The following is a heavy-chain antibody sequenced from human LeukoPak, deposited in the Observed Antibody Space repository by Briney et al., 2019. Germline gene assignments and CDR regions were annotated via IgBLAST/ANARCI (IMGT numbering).Heavy chain of an antibody. J-gene: IGHJ4*02. CDR3: ARLGTSSGYYPIAC. CDR2: IYYSGST. Sequence: SETLSLTCTVSGGSISSHYWSWIRQPPGKGLEWIGYIYYSGSTNYNPSLKSRVTISVDTSKNQFSLKLSSVTAADTAVYYCARLGTSSGYYPIACWGQGTLVTVSS. V-gene: IGHV4-59*11. D-gene: IGHD3-22*01. CDR1: GGSISSHY.